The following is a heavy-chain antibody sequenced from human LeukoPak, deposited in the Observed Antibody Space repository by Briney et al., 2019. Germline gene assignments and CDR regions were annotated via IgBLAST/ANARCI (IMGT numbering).Heavy chain of an antibody. V-gene: IGHV3-64D*06. D-gene: IGHD5-24*01. Sequence: GGSLRLSCSASGFTFSDYAMHWVRHAPGKGLEYVSEISSNGGSTYYADSVKGRFTISRDNSKNTLYLQMSSLRAEDTAVYYCVKDSEMATINAFDIWGQGTMVTVSS. J-gene: IGHJ3*02. CDR2: ISSNGGST. CDR3: VKDSEMATINAFDI. CDR1: GFTFSDYA.